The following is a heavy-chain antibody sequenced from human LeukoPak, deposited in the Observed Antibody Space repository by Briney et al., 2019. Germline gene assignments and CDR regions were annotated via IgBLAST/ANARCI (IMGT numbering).Heavy chain of an antibody. J-gene: IGHJ4*02. CDR3: ARTQRAGDPIDY. CDR1: GFTFSSYA. D-gene: IGHD4-17*01. CDR2: ISGSGGST. Sequence: PGGSLRLSCAASGFTFSSYAMSWVRQAPGKGLEWVSAISGSGGSTYYADSVKGRFTISRDNAKNSLYLQMNSLRAEDTAVYYCARTQRAGDPIDYWGQGTLVTVSS. V-gene: IGHV3-23*01.